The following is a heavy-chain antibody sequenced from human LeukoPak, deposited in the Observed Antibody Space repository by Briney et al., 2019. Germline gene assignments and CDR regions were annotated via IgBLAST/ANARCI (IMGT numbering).Heavy chain of an antibody. Sequence: SETLSLTCTVSGGSISSSSYYWGWIRQPPGKGLEWIGSIYYSGSTYYDPSLKSRVTISVDTSKNQFSLKLSSVTAADTAVYYCANSQAGWSDPWGQGTLVTVSS. V-gene: IGHV4-39*01. J-gene: IGHJ5*02. D-gene: IGHD6-25*01. CDR3: ANSQAGWSDP. CDR2: IYYSGST. CDR1: GGSISSSSYY.